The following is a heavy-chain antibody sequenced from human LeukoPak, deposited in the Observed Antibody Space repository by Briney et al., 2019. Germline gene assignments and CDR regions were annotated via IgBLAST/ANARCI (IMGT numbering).Heavy chain of an antibody. CDR1: GGSISSYY. J-gene: IGHJ4*02. CDR3: ARGGSRSYTSSTLDY. Sequence: SETLSLTCTVSGGSISSYYWSWIRQPPGKGLEWIGSISYSGSTNYNPSLKSRVTISMVTSKNRFSLKLSSVTAADTAVYYCARGGSRSYTSSTLDYWGQGTLVTVSS. CDR2: ISYSGST. V-gene: IGHV4-59*01. D-gene: IGHD2-2*01.